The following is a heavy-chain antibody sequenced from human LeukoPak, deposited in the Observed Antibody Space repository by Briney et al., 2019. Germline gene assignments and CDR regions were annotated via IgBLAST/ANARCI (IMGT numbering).Heavy chain of an antibody. CDR2: IKEDGSEK. J-gene: IGHJ4*02. Sequence: GGSLRLSCAASGFTFSSYWMSWVRQAPGKGLEWVANIKEDGSEKYFVDSVKGRFTISRDNAKNSLYLQMSSLRAEDTAVYYCARVGIYDYVWGSSPTLDYWGQGTLVTVSS. CDR1: GFTFSSYW. V-gene: IGHV3-7*01. CDR3: ARVGIYDYVWGSSPTLDY. D-gene: IGHD3-16*01.